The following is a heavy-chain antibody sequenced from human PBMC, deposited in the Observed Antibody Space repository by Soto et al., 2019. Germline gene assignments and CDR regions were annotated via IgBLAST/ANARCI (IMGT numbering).Heavy chain of an antibody. CDR1: GGTFSSYA. D-gene: IGHD2-15*01. CDR3: ARPAGGYCSGGSCYNFDY. V-gene: IGHV1-69*06. Sequence: SVKVSCKASGGTFSSYAISWVRQAPGQGLEWMGGIIPIFGTTNYAQKFQGRVTITADKSTSTAYMELSSLRSEDTAVYYCARPAGGYCSGGSCYNFDYWGQGTLVTVSS. J-gene: IGHJ4*02. CDR2: IIPIFGTT.